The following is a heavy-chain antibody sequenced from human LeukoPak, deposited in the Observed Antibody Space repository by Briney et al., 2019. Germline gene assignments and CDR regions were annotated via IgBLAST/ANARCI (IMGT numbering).Heavy chain of an antibody. V-gene: IGHV4-61*01. D-gene: IGHD6-19*01. J-gene: IGHJ4*02. CDR3: ARGGWYYFY. CDR1: GGSVSSGIYY. Sequence: SETLSLTCTVSGGSVSSGIYYWSWIRQPPGKGLEWIGYIYNSGSTNYNPSLKSRVTISVDTSKNQFSLKLSSVTAADTAVYYCARGGWYYFYWGQGTLVTVSS. CDR2: IYNSGST.